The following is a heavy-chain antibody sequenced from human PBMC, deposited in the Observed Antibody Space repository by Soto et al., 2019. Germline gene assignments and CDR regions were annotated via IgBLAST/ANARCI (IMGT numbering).Heavy chain of an antibody. J-gene: IGHJ4*02. CDR2: IYYSGST. Sequence: PSETLSLTCTVSGGSISSGGYYWSWIRQHPGKGLEWIGYIYYSGSTYYNPSLKSRVTISVDTSKNQFSLKLSSVTAADTAVYYCARSSRGDYYDSSGYSYYFDYWGQGTLVTVSS. V-gene: IGHV4-31*03. CDR1: GGSISSGGYY. D-gene: IGHD3-22*01. CDR3: ARSSRGDYYDSSGYSYYFDY.